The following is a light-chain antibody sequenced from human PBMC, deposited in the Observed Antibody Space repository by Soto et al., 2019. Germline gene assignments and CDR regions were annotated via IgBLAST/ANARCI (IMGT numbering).Light chain of an antibody. CDR2: AVS. CDR3: KQSSAFPLT. V-gene: IGKV1-12*01. CDR1: QGINNW. Sequence: DIQMPQSPSSVSASVGDRVTITCRASQGINNWLAWYQQKPGKAPELLIYAVSYLQSGVPSRFSGSGSGTDFTLTISSLQPEDFATYFCKQSSAFPLTFRGGTKVEIK. J-gene: IGKJ4*01.